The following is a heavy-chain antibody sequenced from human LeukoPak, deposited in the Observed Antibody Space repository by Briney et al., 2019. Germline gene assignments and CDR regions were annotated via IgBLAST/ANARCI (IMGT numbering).Heavy chain of an antibody. CDR1: GGSISSYY. V-gene: IGHV4-59*12. CDR2: IYYSGST. D-gene: IGHD2-21*02. Sequence: SETLSLTCTVSGGSISSYYWSWIRQPPGKGLEWIGSIYYSGSTYYNPSLKSRVTISVDTSKNQFSLKLSSVTAADTAVYYCARDKSVVVVTAIPTLGASDIWGQGTMVTVSS. CDR3: ARDKSVVVVTAIPTLGASDI. J-gene: IGHJ3*02.